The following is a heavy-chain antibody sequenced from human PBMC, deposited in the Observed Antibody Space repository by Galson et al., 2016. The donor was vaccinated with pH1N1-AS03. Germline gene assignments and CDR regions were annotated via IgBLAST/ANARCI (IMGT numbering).Heavy chain of an antibody. V-gene: IGHV4-34*01. CDR3: ARGSTDYSVSSGHYWRLGASMDY. D-gene: IGHD3-22*01. J-gene: IGHJ4*02. CDR1: GGAFSGYL. Sequence: ETLSLTCAVYGGAFSGYLWTWIRQAPGKGLEWIGEMKDSGTTNYNPSLKSRVVISLDTSKMQFSLNLTSMTAADTAVYYCARGSTDYSVSSGHYWRLGASMDYWGQGILVTVSS. CDR2: MKDSGTT.